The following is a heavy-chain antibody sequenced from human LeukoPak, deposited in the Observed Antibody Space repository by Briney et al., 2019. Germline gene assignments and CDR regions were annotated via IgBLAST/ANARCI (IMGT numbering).Heavy chain of an antibody. CDR1: GYTFTNYG. Sequence: ASVKVSCKASGYTFTNYGLNWVRQAPGQGLEWMGWISSYNGRTNSAENLQGRVTMTADPSTSTAYMELRSLRSDDTAVYFCARGLDYYDGTGYRSYWYFDLWGLGTLVAVSS. V-gene: IGHV1-18*01. J-gene: IGHJ2*01. D-gene: IGHD3-22*01. CDR3: ARGLDYYDGTGYRSYWYFDL. CDR2: ISSYNGRT.